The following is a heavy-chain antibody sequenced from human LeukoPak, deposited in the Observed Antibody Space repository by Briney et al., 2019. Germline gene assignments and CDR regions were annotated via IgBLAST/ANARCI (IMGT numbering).Heavy chain of an antibody. D-gene: IGHD6-13*01. CDR3: ARGSSWFQYFQH. Sequence: GESLRLSCAASGFTVSSNYMSWVRQAPAKGLEWVSVIYSGGSTYSADSAKGRFTISRDNSKNTLYLQMNSQRAEDTAVYYCARGSSWFQYFQHWGQGTLVTVSS. J-gene: IGHJ1*01. V-gene: IGHV3-53*01. CDR2: IYSGGST. CDR1: GFTVSSNY.